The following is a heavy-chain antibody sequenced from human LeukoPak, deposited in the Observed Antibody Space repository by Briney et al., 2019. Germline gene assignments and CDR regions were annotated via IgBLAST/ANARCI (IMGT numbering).Heavy chain of an antibody. J-gene: IGHJ4*02. CDR3: AKGGAVRFSVLEPFDY. V-gene: IGHV3-23*01. CDR1: GFTFRVYA. Sequence: PGGSLRLSCAASGFTFRVYAMTWVRQAPGKGLEWVSGISGSGSSTYSADSVKGRFTISRDNSKNTLYLQMNSLRAEDTAVYYCAKGGAVRFSVLEPFDYWGQGTLVTVSS. D-gene: IGHD3-3*01. CDR2: ISGSGSST.